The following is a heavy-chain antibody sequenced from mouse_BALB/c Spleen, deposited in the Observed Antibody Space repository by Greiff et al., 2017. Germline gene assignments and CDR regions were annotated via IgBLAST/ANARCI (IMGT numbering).Heavy chain of an antibody. CDR1: GFTFSNYW. J-gene: IGHJ3*01. D-gene: IGHD2-4*01. V-gene: IGHV6-6*02. CDR3: TRDDYDEFAY. CDR2: IRLKSNNYAT. Sequence: EVKLVESGGGLVQPGGSMKLSCVASGFTFSNYWMNWVRQSPEKGLEWVAEIRLKSNNYATHYAESVKGRFTISRDDSKSSVYLQMNNLRAEDTGIYYCTRDDYDEFAYWGQGTLVTVSA.